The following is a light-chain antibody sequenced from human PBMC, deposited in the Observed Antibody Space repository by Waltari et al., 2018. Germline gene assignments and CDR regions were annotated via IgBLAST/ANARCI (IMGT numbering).Light chain of an antibody. Sequence: EIVLTQSPGTLSLSTGERATISCRASQSVGRSLARYQQKPGQAPRLLIYGASSRATGVPDMFSGSVSGTDFSLTISRLEPEDFAVYYCQHYVRLPVTFGQGTKVEIK. CDR2: GAS. V-gene: IGKV3-20*01. CDR3: QHYVRLPVT. J-gene: IGKJ1*01. CDR1: QSVGRS.